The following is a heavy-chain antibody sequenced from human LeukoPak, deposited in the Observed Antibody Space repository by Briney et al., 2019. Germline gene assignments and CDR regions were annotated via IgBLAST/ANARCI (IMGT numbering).Heavy chain of an antibody. CDR3: ARGFFGDTYYDFWSGYFGTVGWFDP. CDR2: MNPNSGNT. Sequence: ASVKVSCKASGYTFTSYDINWVRQATGQGLEWMGWMNPNSGNTGYAQKFQGRVTMTRNTSISTAYMELSSLRSEGTAVYYCARGFFGDTYYDFWSGYFGTVGWFDPWGQGTLVTVSS. J-gene: IGHJ5*02. D-gene: IGHD3-3*01. V-gene: IGHV1-8*01. CDR1: GYTFTSYD.